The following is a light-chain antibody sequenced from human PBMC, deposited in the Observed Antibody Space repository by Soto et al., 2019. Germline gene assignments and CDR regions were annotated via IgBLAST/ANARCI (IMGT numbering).Light chain of an antibody. CDR1: QDIRND. CDR2: GAS. CDR3: QQYASYPYT. J-gene: IGKJ2*01. Sequence: AIQMTQSPSSLSASVGDSVTITCRASQDIRNDLGWFQQKPGKAPNLLIYGASSVHRGVPSRFSGSGSGSDFTLTISSLQSEDFATYYCQQYASYPYTFGRGTRLEIK. V-gene: IGKV1-6*01.